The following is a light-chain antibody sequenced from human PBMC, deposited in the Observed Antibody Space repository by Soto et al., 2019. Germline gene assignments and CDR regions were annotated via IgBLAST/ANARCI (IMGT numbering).Light chain of an antibody. CDR2: DAS. Sequence: EIVLKHSPATLSLSPCERATLSSRASQSVNSYLAWYQQKPGQAPRLLIYDASNRATGIPARFSGSGSGTDFTLTISSLEPEDFAVYYCQQRSKWPKTFGQGTKVDNK. CDR3: QQRSKWPKT. CDR1: QSVNSY. V-gene: IGKV3-11*01. J-gene: IGKJ1*01.